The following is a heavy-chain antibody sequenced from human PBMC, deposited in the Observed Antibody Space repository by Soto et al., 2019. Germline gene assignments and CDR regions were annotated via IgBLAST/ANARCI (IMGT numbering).Heavy chain of an antibody. D-gene: IGHD3-3*01. Sequence: EVQLLESGGDLIQPGGSLRLSCAASGFTFSRYAMSWVRQAPGKGLEWVSGISGVGGSTYYADSVKCRFTISRDNSKDTLYLQMNSLRAVDTAISYFAKDVGRITFFGAGEAFDIWGQGTMVTVFS. CDR1: GFTFSRYA. V-gene: IGHV3-23*01. CDR2: ISGVGGST. CDR3: AKDVGRITFFGAGEAFDI. J-gene: IGHJ3*02.